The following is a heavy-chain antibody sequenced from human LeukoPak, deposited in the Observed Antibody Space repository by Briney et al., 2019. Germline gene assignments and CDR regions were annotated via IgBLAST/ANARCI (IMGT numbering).Heavy chain of an antibody. CDR1: GFTFTNFG. D-gene: IGHD1-26*01. V-gene: IGHV3-23*01. CDR3: LRPAFDI. CDR2: ISSSGDRT. J-gene: IGHJ3*02. Sequence: GGSLRLSCAASGFTFTNFGVSWVRQAPGKGLEWVSTISSSGDRTFYADSVKGRFTISRDNSKNTLYLQMNSLRADCAKVWWELRPAFDIWGQGTMVTVSS.